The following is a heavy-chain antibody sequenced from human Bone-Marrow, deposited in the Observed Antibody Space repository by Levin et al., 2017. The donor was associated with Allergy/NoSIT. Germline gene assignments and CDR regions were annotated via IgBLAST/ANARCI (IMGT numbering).Heavy chain of an antibody. D-gene: IGHD2-15*01. CDR3: TTVAFDI. Sequence: GESLKISCKISGHPLSEVAMHWVRQGPGKGLEWMGRFDPEDGETVNQERFPGRVTVTEDTSIDTVFMELSGLRSEDTAIYYCTTVAFDIWGQGTAVIVSS. V-gene: IGHV1-24*01. CDR1: GHPLSEVA. CDR2: FDPEDGET. J-gene: IGHJ3*02.